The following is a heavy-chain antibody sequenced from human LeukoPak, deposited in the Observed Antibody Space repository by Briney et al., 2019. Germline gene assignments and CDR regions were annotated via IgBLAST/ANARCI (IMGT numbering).Heavy chain of an antibody. CDR3: ARNNGMDV. V-gene: IGHV3-7*03. J-gene: IGHJ6*02. CDR2: VNRDGSET. CDR1: GFALSSHR. Sequence: GSLRLSCAASGFALSSHRMTWVRQVPGKGPEWVANVNRDGSETYYLDSVKGRFTISKDNAKNSLYLQMNSLRAEDTALYHCARNNGMDVWGQGTTVNVSS.